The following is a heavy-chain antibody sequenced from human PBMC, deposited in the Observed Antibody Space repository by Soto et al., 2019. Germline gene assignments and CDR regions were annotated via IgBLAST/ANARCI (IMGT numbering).Heavy chain of an antibody. J-gene: IGHJ2*01. Sequence: VGSLRLSCSASGFTFSGYAMHWVRQAPGKGLEYVSAISNNGGSTYYADSVKGRFTISRDNSKNTLYLQMSSLRAEDTAVYYCVKDRARSSWSFSPFDLWCRGTLVTVSS. CDR3: VKDRARSSWSFSPFDL. CDR1: GFTFSGYA. V-gene: IGHV3-64D*06. D-gene: IGHD6-13*01. CDR2: ISNNGGST.